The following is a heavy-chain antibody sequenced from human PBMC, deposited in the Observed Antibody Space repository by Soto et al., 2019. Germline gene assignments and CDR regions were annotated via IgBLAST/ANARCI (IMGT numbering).Heavy chain of an antibody. J-gene: IGHJ6*02. CDR3: AKDPRVDTAMPWGGMDV. D-gene: IGHD5-18*01. V-gene: IGHV3-30*18. CDR1: GFTFSSYG. CDR2: ISYDGSNK. Sequence: QVQLVESGGGVVQPGRSLRLSCAASGFTFSSYGMHWVRQAPGKGLEWVAVISYDGSNKYYADSVKGRFTISRDNSKNTLYLQRNSLRAEDTAVYYCAKDPRVDTAMPWGGMDVWGQGTTVTVSS.